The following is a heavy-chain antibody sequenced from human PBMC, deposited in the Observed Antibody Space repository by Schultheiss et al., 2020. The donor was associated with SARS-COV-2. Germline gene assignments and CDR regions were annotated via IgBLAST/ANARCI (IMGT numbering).Heavy chain of an antibody. Sequence: GGSLRLSCAASGFSFTSYWMHWVRQAPGKGLEWVAVIWYDGSNKYYADSVKGRFTISRDNSKNTLYLQMNSLRAEDTAVYYCARDGIVGATTGLDYWGQGTLVTVSS. CDR1: GFSFTSYW. J-gene: IGHJ4*02. CDR2: IWYDGSNK. V-gene: IGHV3-33*08. D-gene: IGHD1-26*01. CDR3: ARDGIVGATTGLDY.